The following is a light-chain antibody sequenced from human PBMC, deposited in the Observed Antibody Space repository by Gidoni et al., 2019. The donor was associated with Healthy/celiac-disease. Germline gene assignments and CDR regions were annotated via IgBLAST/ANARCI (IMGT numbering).Light chain of an antibody. V-gene: IGKV1-39*01. CDR1: QSISSY. CDR2: AAS. CDR3: QQSYSTPQLT. J-gene: IGKJ4*01. Sequence: DIQMTQSPSSLSASVGDRVTITCRASQSISSYLNWYQQKPGKAPKLLIYAASSLQSGVPSRFSVSGSGTDFTLTISSLQPEDFATYYCQQSYSTPQLTFGGGTKVEIK.